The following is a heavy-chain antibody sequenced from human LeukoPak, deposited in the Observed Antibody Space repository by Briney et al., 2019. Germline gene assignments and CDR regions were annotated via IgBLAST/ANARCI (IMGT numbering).Heavy chain of an antibody. V-gene: IGHV1-46*01. CDR2: SNSSGGST. J-gene: IGHJ3*02. D-gene: IGHD6-13*01. CDR3: ASGLWYLDHHILDI. Sequence: ASVKVSCEASGYTFTSYYMHWVRWARGQGLEGIEISNSSGGSTTCAQKFLGRVTMTRDTSTSTLNMELSSLRSEDTVVYYCASGLWYLDHHILDIGDQGTMVTVSP. CDR1: GYTFTSYY.